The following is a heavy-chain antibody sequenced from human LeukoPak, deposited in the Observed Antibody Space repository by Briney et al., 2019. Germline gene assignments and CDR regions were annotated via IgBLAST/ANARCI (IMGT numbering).Heavy chain of an antibody. CDR2: INAGNGNT. Sequence: GASVKVSCKASGYTFTSYGISWVRQAPGQGLEWMGWINAGNGNTKYSQKFQGRVTITRDTSASTAYMELSSLRSEDTAVYYCARGGGKTYYYDSSGYFVDYWGQGTLVTVSS. V-gene: IGHV1-3*01. J-gene: IGHJ4*02. CDR3: ARGGGKTYYYDSSGYFVDY. D-gene: IGHD3-22*01. CDR1: GYTFTSYG.